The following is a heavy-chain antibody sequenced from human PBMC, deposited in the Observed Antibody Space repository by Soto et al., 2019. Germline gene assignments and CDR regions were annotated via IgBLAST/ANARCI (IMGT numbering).Heavy chain of an antibody. J-gene: IGHJ5*02. CDR2: ISAYNGNT. V-gene: IGHV1-18*04. Sequence: GAAVKVSCKASGYTFTSYGISWVRQAPGQGLEWMGWISAYNGNTNYAQKLQGRVTMTTDTSTSTAYMELRSLRSDDTAVYYCARDPMGVVPAARYNWFDPWGQGTLV. D-gene: IGHD2-2*01. CDR3: ARDPMGVVPAARYNWFDP. CDR1: GYTFTSYG.